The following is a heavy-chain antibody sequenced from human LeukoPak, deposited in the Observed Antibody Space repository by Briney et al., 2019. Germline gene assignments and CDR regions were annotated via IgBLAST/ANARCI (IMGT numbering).Heavy chain of an antibody. V-gene: IGHV3-23*01. D-gene: IGHD6-13*01. CDR3: ARGSSSWTRGDFDY. J-gene: IGHJ4*02. CDR2: ISGSGGST. Sequence: GGSLRLSCAASGFTFSSYAMSWVRQAPGKGLEWVSAISGSGGSTYYADSVKGRFTISRDNSKNTLYLQMNSLRAEDTAVYYCARGSSSWTRGDFDYWGQGTLVTVSS. CDR1: GFTFSSYA.